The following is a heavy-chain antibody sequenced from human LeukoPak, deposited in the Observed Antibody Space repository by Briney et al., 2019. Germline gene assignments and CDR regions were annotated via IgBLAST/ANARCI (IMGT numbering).Heavy chain of an antibody. CDR3: AREQPYYYDSSGTALMAEIKYYFDY. J-gene: IGHJ4*02. Sequence: GGSLRLSCAASGFTFRSYWMSWVRQAPGKGLEWVANIKQDGSEKYYVDSVKGRFTISRDNAKNSLYLQMNGLRAEDTGVYYCAREQPYYYDSSGTALMAEIKYYFDYWGQGTLVTVSS. V-gene: IGHV3-7*01. CDR2: IKQDGSEK. D-gene: IGHD3-22*01. CDR1: GFTFRSYW.